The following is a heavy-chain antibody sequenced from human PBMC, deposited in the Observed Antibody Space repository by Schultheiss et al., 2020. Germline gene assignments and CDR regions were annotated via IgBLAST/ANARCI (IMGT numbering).Heavy chain of an antibody. Sequence: GGSLRLSCAASGFAFSSYVLHWVRRAPGKGPEWVSVIGTGGDTYYADSVMGRFAIFRDNGKESLYLQMNSLRDEETAVYYCERAVTVVATPGMDVWGKGTKVTVSS. V-gene: IGHV3-47*02. CDR1: GFAFSSYV. CDR2: IGTGGDT. J-gene: IGHJ6*04. D-gene: IGHD5-12*01. CDR3: ERAVTVVATPGMDV.